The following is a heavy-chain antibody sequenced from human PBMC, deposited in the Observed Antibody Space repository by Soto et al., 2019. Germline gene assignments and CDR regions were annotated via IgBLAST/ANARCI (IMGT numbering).Heavy chain of an antibody. CDR3: ARGYNWNGYYYYGMDV. CDR2: IYYSGST. CDR1: GGSISSGDYY. Sequence: SETLSLTCTVSGGSISSGDYYWSWIRQPPGKGLEWIGYIYYSGSTYYNPSLKSRVTISVDTSKNQFSLKLSSVTAADTAVYYCARGYNWNGYYYYGMDVWGQGTTVTVSS. J-gene: IGHJ6*02. D-gene: IGHD1-20*01. V-gene: IGHV4-30-4*01.